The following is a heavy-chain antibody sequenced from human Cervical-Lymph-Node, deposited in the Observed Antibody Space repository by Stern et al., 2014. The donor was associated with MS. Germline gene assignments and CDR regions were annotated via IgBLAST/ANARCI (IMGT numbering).Heavy chain of an antibody. J-gene: IGHJ5*01. Sequence: VQLVQSGGGSVKPGGSLRLSCTTSGFTFSDYYMTWIRQTPGKGLECISYISSTSRTTYYADSLKGRFTISRDSANNSLYLQMNSLRVDDTAVYYCARVLPRSPTSHNWLDSWGQGTLVTVSS. V-gene: IGHV3-11*01. CDR3: ARVLPRSPTSHNWLDS. CDR1: GFTFSDYY. CDR2: ISSTSRTT.